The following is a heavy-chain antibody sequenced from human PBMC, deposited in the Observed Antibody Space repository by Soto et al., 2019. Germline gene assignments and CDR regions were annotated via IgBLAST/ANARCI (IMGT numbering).Heavy chain of an antibody. CDR3: ARYIPGVRYYGMDC. CDR1: GFTFSSYS. J-gene: IGHJ6*02. CDR2: ISSSSSYI. Sequence: PGGSLRLSCAASGFTFSSYSMNWVRQAPGKGLEWVSSISSSSSYIYYADSVKGRFTISRDNSGNTLFLEMNSLRAEDTAVYYCARYIPGVRYYGMDCWGQGTTVTVSS. D-gene: IGHD2-2*01. V-gene: IGHV3-21*04.